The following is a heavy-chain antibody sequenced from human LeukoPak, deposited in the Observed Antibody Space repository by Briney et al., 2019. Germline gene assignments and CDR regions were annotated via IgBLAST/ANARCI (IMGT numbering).Heavy chain of an antibody. J-gene: IGHJ4*02. V-gene: IGHV3-15*01. CDR2: IKSKTDGGTT. CDR1: EFIFSNAW. Sequence: GGSLRFSCAASEFIFSNAWMSWVRQVPGKGLEWVGRIKSKTDGGTTDYAAPVKGRFSISRDDSKSTLYLQMNSLKTEDTAVYYCTTYRSGYFNYWGQGTLVTVSS. CDR3: TTYRSGYFNY. D-gene: IGHD5-18*01.